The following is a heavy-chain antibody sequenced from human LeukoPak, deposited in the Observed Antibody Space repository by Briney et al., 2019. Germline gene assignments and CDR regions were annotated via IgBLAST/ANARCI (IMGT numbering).Heavy chain of an antibody. D-gene: IGHD3-10*01. J-gene: IGHJ4*02. CDR1: GFTFSSYW. CDR2: IKEDESEK. Sequence: RGGSLRLSCAVSGFTFSSYWMSWVRQAPGNGPEWVANIKEDESEKNYVDSVKGRFTISRDSAKNSLYLQMNSLRAEDTAVYYCARVGSGSSYRPFDYWGQGTLVTVSS. CDR3: ARVGSGSSYRPFDY. V-gene: IGHV3-7*01.